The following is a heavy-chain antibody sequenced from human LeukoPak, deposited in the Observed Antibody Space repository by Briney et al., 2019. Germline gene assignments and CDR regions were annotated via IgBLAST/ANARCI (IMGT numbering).Heavy chain of an antibody. CDR3: ARDLVGSMDV. CDR2: INQDGSQT. D-gene: IGHD2-8*02. V-gene: IGHV3-7*01. Sequence: GRSLRLSCAVSGFIFSDYGIHWVRQAPGKGLEWVANINQDGSQTYYVDSGKGRFTISRDNAKSSLYLQMNSLRAEDTAVYYCARDLVGSMDVWGQGTTVTVSS. CDR1: GFIFSDYG. J-gene: IGHJ6*02.